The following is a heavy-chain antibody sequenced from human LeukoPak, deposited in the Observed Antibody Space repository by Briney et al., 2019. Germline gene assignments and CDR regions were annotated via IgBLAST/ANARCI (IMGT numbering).Heavy chain of an antibody. Sequence: GGSLRLSCAASGFTFSSYAMSWVRQAPGKGLEWVSAISGSGGSTYYADSVKGRFTISRDNSKNMLYMQMNSLRAEDTALYYCARKGNGALDIWGQGTMVTVSS. J-gene: IGHJ3*02. CDR3: ARKGNGALDI. CDR2: ISGSGGST. D-gene: IGHD1-1*01. V-gene: IGHV3-23*01. CDR1: GFTFSSYA.